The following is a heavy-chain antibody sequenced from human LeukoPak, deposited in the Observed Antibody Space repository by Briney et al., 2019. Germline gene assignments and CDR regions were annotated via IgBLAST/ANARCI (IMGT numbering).Heavy chain of an antibody. CDR2: ISSSNSYI. J-gene: IGHJ4*02. CDR1: VFTFSIYS. CDR3: ARDRGSGYNNIFDF. V-gene: IGHV3-21*01. D-gene: IGHD6-19*01. Sequence: GGSLTLFCTASVFTFSIYSMNWLPEAPGGGLEWVSSISSSNSYIYYADSEKGRFTLHRDNAKNSLYPKMKTLRGEDSGVYFCARDRGSGYNNIFDFWGQENRDTVSS.